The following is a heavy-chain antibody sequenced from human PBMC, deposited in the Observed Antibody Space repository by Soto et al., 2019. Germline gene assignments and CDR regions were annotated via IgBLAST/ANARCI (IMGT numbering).Heavy chain of an antibody. CDR1: GFTFSSYS. CDR3: ARDPGYVVVVAATPDY. J-gene: IGHJ4*02. V-gene: IGHV3-21*01. D-gene: IGHD2-15*01. Sequence: EVQLVESGGGLVKPGGSLRLSCAASGFTFSSYSMNWVRQAPGKGLEWVSSISSSSSYIYYADSVKGRFTISRDNAKNSLYLQMNSLRAEDTAVYYCARDPGYVVVVAATPDYWGQGTLVTVSS. CDR2: ISSSSSYI.